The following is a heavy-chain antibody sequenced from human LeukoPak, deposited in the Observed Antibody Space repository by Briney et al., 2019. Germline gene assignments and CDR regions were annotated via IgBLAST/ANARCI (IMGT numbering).Heavy chain of an antibody. Sequence: SDTLSPTGTVSDGAIRSTCWSWIPQPPGKGLEWIEYLYYGVSTNYNPPLKSRVTIALDTSKQQIALKVRSVPAADTAIYYCARLLADNWFDPWGQGTLVSVFS. V-gene: IGHV4-59*08. CDR1: DGAIRSTC. CDR3: ARLLADNWFDP. D-gene: IGHD6-13*01. CDR2: LYYGVST. J-gene: IGHJ5*02.